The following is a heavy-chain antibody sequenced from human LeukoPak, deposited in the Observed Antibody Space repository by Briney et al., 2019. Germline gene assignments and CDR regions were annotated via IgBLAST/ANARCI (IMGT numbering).Heavy chain of an antibody. V-gene: IGHV3-21*01. J-gene: IGHJ4*02. D-gene: IGHD3-16*02. CDR1: GFTFSSYS. CDR2: ISSSSSYI. CDR3: ARADRFYFDY. Sequence: PGGSLRLSCAASGFTFSSYSMNWVRQAPGKGLEWVSSISSSSSYIYYADSVKGRFTISRDNAKNSPYLQMNSLRAEDTAVYYCARADRFYFDYWGQGTLVTVSS.